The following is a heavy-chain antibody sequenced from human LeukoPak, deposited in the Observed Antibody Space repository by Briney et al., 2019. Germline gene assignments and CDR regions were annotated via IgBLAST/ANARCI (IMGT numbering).Heavy chain of an antibody. CDR3: TWPPYDYVWGTSLDAFDI. J-gene: IGHJ3*02. Sequence: PGGSLRRSCAASGFTCSGSAMHWVRQASGKGLEWVVRIRSKANGYATAYAASVKVRFTISRDNSKKTAYRQSNSPKTEDTAEYYCTWPPYDYVWGTSLDAFDIWGQGTLVTVSS. CDR2: IRSKANGYAT. V-gene: IGHV3-73*01. CDR1: GFTCSGSA. D-gene: IGHD3-16*01.